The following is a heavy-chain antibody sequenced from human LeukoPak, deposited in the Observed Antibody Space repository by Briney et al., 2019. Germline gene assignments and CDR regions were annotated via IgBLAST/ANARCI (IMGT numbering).Heavy chain of an antibody. J-gene: IGHJ5*02. CDR1: GFTFSSYG. CDR2: IRYDGSNK. Sequence: PGGSLRLSCAASGFTFSSYGMHWVRQAPGKGLEWVAFIRYDGSNKYYADSVKGRFTISRDNSKNTLYLQMNSLRAEDTAVYYCAKASYCGGDCSGFDPWGQGTLVTVSS. D-gene: IGHD2-21*01. V-gene: IGHV3-30*02. CDR3: AKASYCGGDCSGFDP.